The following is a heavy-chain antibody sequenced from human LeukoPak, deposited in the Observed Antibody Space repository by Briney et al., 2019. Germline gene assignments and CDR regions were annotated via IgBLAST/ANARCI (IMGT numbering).Heavy chain of an antibody. D-gene: IGHD3-22*01. CDR1: GGSFSGYY. CDR2: INHSGST. V-gene: IGHV4-34*01. Sequence: SETLSLTCAVYGGSFSGYYWSWIRQPPGKGLEWIGEINHSGSTNYNPSLKSRVTISVDTSKNQFSLKLSSVTAADTAVYYRARGHPRSTYYYDSSGRGDYWGQGTLVTVSS. CDR3: ARGHPRSTYYYDSSGRGDY. J-gene: IGHJ4*02.